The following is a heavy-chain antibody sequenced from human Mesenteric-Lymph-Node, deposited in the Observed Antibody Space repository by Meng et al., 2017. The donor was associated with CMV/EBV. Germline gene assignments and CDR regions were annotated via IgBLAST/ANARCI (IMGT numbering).Heavy chain of an antibody. Sequence: SETLSLTCTVSGGSIRSNTHYWGWIRQPPGKGLEWIGSIYYSGSTYYNPSLKSRVTISVDTSKNQFSLKLTSVTAADTALYYCARQRDRYYYYDMDVWGQGTTVTVSS. J-gene: IGHJ6*02. CDR1: GGSIRSNTHY. V-gene: IGHV4-39*01. CDR3: ARQRDRYYYYDMDV. CDR2: IYYSGST.